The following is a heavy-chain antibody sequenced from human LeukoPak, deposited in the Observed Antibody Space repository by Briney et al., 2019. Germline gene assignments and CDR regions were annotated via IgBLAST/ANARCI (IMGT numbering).Heavy chain of an antibody. D-gene: IGHD3-9*01. CDR1: GFTVSSDY. Sequence: GGSLRLSCAASGFTVSSDYMSWVRQAPGKGMEWVSVIYSGGRTYYADSVKGRFTISRDNSKNTLFLQMNSLRAEDTAVYYCARGMISISQPLYFDYWGQGTLVTVSS. J-gene: IGHJ4*02. CDR2: IYSGGRT. CDR3: ARGMISISQPLYFDY. V-gene: IGHV3-53*01.